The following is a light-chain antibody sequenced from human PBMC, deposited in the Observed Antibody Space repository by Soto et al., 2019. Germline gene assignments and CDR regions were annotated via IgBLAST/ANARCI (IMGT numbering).Light chain of an antibody. Sequence: EIVLTQSPGTLSLSPGERATLSCRASQSVSNSYLAWYQRIPGQSPRPLIYGASRRATGIPDRFSGSGSGTDLTLTISRLEPEDFAVYYCQQYDSSPWTFGQGTKVEIK. CDR3: QQYDSSPWT. V-gene: IGKV3-20*01. CDR1: QSVSNSY. J-gene: IGKJ1*01. CDR2: GAS.